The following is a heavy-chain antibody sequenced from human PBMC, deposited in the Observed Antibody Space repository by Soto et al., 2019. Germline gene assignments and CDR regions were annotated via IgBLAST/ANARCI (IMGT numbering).Heavy chain of an antibody. D-gene: IGHD2-15*01. V-gene: IGHV3-21*01. J-gene: IGHJ6*02. CDR3: ASPVYCSGGSCPFYYYYGMDV. CDR1: GFTFSSYA. Sequence: PGGSLRLCCAASGFTFSSYAMNWVRQAPGKGLEWVPSISSSSSYIYYADSVKGRFTISRDNAKNSLYLQMNSLRAEDTAVYYCASPVYCSGGSCPFYYYYGMDVWGQGTTVTVS. CDR2: ISSSSSYI.